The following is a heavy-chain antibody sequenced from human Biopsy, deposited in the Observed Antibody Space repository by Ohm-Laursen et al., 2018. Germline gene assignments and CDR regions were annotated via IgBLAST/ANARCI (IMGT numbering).Heavy chain of an antibody. CDR2: IISSGITA. Sequence: GSLRLSCTASRFTFSDNFMSWIRQAPGKGLERVSYIISSGITAHYADSVKGRCTISRDNAKNSLYLQMNSLRAEDTAIYYCARSGWNFEFDSWGKGTLVAVSS. J-gene: IGHJ4*02. CDR1: RFTFSDNF. D-gene: IGHD6-19*01. CDR3: ARSGWNFEFDS. V-gene: IGHV3-11*01.